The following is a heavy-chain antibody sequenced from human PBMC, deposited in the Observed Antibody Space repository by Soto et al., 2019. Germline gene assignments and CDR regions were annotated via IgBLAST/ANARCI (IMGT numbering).Heavy chain of an antibody. CDR2: IWYDGSNK. CDR3: ARGPRPGYSSGWYRDYYYYGMDV. V-gene: IGHV3-33*01. D-gene: IGHD6-19*01. Sequence: GGSLRLSCAASGFTFSSYGMHWVRQAPGEGLEWVAVIWYDGSNKYYADSVKGRFTISRDNSKNTLYPQMNSLRAEDTAVYYCARGPRPGYSSGWYRDYYYYGMDVWGQGTTVTVSS. J-gene: IGHJ6*02. CDR1: GFTFSSYG.